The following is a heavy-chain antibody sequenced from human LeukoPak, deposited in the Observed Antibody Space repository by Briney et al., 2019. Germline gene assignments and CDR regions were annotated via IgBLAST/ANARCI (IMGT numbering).Heavy chain of an antibody. J-gene: IGHJ4*02. CDR1: GFTFSSYA. Sequence: PGGSLRLSCAASGFTFSSYAMSWVRQAPGKGLEWVSAISGSGGSTYYADSVKGRFTISRDNSKNTLYLQMNSLRAEGTAVYYCAKPPYDILTGYYPYYFDYWGQGTLVTVSS. V-gene: IGHV3-23*01. D-gene: IGHD3-9*01. CDR2: ISGSGGST. CDR3: AKPPYDILTGYYPYYFDY.